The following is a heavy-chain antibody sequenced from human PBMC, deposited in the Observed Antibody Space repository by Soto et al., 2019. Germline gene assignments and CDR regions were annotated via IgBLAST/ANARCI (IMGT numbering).Heavy chain of an antibody. CDR3: ARGGRLRPSYYFDY. Sequence: SETLSLTCTVSGGSISSYYWSWIRQPPGKGLEWIGYIYYSGSTNYNPSLKSRVTISVDTSKNQFSLKLSSVTAADTAVYYCARGGRLRPSYYFDYWGQGTLVTVSS. CDR1: GGSISSYY. D-gene: IGHD5-12*01. J-gene: IGHJ4*02. CDR2: IYYSGST. V-gene: IGHV4-59*12.